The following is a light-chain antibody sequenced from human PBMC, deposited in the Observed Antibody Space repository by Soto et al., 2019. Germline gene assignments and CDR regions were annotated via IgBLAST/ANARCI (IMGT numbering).Light chain of an antibody. V-gene: IGLV7-46*01. Sequence: QAVVTQEPSLTVSPGGTVTLTCGSSTGAVTSGHYPYWFQQKPGQAPRTLIYDTSNKHSWTPARFSGSLLGGKAALTLSGGQPEGEAEYYCILVYSGGVVFGGGTKLTVL. CDR1: TGAVTSGHY. CDR3: ILVYSGGVV. CDR2: DTS. J-gene: IGLJ2*01.